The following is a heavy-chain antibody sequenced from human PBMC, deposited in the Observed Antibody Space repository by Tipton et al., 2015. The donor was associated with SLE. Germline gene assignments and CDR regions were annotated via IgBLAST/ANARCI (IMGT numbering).Heavy chain of an antibody. V-gene: IGHV4-34*01. J-gene: IGHJ4*02. CDR1: GGSFSGYY. Sequence: TLSLTCAVYGGSFSGYYWSWIRQPPGKGLEWIGEINHSGSTNYNPSLKSRVIISVDTSKNQFSLKLSSVTAADTAVYYCARGAGPYEVDYWGQGTLVTVSS. CDR2: INHSGST. CDR3: ARGAGPYEVDY. D-gene: IGHD3-16*01.